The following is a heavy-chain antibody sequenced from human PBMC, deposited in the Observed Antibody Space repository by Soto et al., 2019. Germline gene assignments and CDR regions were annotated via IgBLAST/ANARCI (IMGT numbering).Heavy chain of an antibody. J-gene: IGHJ5*01. V-gene: IGHV4-4*02. Sequence: PSETLSLTCAVSGGSISRSNWWSWVRQPPGKGLEWIGEIYHSGTTNYNPSLNSRVTISVDKSKNQFSLKLSSVTAADTAVYYCARVGDSSGNNWFDPWGQGTLVTVSS. CDR3: ARVGDSSGNNWFDP. CDR1: GGSISRSNW. CDR2: IYHSGTT. D-gene: IGHD3-22*01.